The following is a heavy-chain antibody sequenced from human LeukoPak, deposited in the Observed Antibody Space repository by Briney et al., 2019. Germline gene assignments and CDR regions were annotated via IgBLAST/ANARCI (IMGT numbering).Heavy chain of an antibody. D-gene: IGHD2/OR15-2a*01. CDR2: IYYSGST. CDR1: GGSISSGDYY. V-gene: IGHV4-30-4*01. Sequence: SETLSLTCTVSGGSISSGDYYWSWIRQPPGKGLEWIGYIYYSGSTYYNPSLKSRVTISVGTSKNQFSLKLSSVTAADTAAYYCARVVTTYIFDYWGQGTLVTVSS. J-gene: IGHJ4*02. CDR3: ARVVTTYIFDY.